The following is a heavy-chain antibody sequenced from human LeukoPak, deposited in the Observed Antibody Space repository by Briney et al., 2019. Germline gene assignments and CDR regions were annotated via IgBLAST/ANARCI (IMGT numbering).Heavy chain of an antibody. D-gene: IGHD3-10*01. CDR1: GFTFSSYS. CDR2: ISSSSSYI. Sequence: GGSLRPSCAASGFTFSSYSMNWVRQAPGKGLEWVSSISSSSSYIYYADSVKGRFTISRDNAKNSLYLQMNSLRAEDTAVYYCATYYYGSGRGYGMDVWGQGTTVTVSS. CDR3: ATYYYGSGRGYGMDV. J-gene: IGHJ6*02. V-gene: IGHV3-21*01.